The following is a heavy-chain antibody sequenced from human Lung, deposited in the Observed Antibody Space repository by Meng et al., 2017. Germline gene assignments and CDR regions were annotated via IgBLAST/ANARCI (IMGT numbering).Heavy chain of an antibody. J-gene: IGHJ5*02. V-gene: IGHV4-4*02. CDR3: ARGSITMVRGVSVFDP. Sequence: PVSRPVLCMPSGTRSLTCACLGRSISNSNWWSWVRQPPGKGLEWIGEIYHSGSTNYNPSLKSRVTISVDKSKNQFSLKLSSVTAADTAVYYCARGSITMVRGVSVFDPWGQGTLVTVSS. CDR2: IYHSGST. D-gene: IGHD3-10*01. CDR1: GRSISNSNW.